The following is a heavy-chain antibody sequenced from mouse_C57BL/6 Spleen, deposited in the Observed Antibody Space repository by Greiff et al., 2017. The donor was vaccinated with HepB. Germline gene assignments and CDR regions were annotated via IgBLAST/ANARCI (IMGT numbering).Heavy chain of an antibody. CDR3: ARGPYYYGSSYDAMDY. V-gene: IGHV1-52*01. CDR2: IDPSDSET. D-gene: IGHD1-1*01. J-gene: IGHJ4*01. Sequence: QVQLQQSGAELVRPGSSVKLSCKASGYTFTSYWMHWVKQRPIQGLEWIGNIDPSDSETHYNQKFKDKATLTVDKSSSTAYMQLSSLTSEDSAVYYCARGPYYYGSSYDAMDYWGQGTSVTVSS. CDR1: GYTFTSYW.